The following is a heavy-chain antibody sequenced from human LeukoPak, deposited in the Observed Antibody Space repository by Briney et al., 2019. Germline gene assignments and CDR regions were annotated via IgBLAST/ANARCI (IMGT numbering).Heavy chain of an antibody. CDR1: GFIFRNYW. V-gene: IGHV3-74*01. CDR3: ARDFAGDRDY. D-gene: IGHD4-17*01. Sequence: GGPLRLSCAAWGFIFRNYWMPWVRQAPGRGLVWVARINPNGITTTYTDSVKGRFTISRDNAKNTLYLQMNSLRVEDTAVYYCARDFAGDRDYWGQGTLVTVSS. J-gene: IGHJ4*02. CDR2: INPNGITT.